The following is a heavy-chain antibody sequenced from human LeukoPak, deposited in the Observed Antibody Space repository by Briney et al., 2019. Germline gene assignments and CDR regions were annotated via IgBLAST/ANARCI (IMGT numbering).Heavy chain of an antibody. CDR2: IYYSGST. V-gene: IGHV4-39*07. Sequence: SETLSLTCTVSGGSISSSSYYWGWLRQPPGKGLEWIGSIYYSGSTYDNPCLKSRVTISVDTSKTQSSLKLSSVTAADTVVYYCARDILTGYLSINWYFDLWGRGTLVTVSS. J-gene: IGHJ2*01. D-gene: IGHD3-9*01. CDR1: GGSISSSSYY. CDR3: ARDILTGYLSINWYFDL.